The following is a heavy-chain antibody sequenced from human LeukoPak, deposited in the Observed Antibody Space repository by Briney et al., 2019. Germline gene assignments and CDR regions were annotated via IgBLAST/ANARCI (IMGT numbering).Heavy chain of an antibody. D-gene: IGHD3-10*01. Sequence: PSETLSLTCTASGDSITTSNHFWGWIRQPPGKGLEWIGSVHYNRNTYYNPSLKSRVAISVDPSKNQFSLKLTSVTAADTAMYYCARLFGSGSPYKYVFWGQGTLVTVSS. CDR1: GDSITTSNHF. J-gene: IGHJ1*01. CDR3: ARLFGSGSPYKYVF. V-gene: IGHV4-39*01. CDR2: VHYNRNT.